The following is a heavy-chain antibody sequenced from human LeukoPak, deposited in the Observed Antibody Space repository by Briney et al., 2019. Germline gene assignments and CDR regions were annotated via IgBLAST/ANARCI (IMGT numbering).Heavy chain of an antibody. CDR1: GYTFTSYD. J-gene: IGHJ4*02. CDR3: ARGHGGIVVVPAATFQFDY. CDR2: MNPNSGNT. Sequence: GASVKVSCKASGYTFTSYDINWVRQATGQGLEWMGWMNPNSGNTGYAQKFQGRVTMTRNTSISTAYMELSSLRSGDTAVYYCARGHGGIVVVPAATFQFDYWGQGTLVTVSS. V-gene: IGHV1-8*01. D-gene: IGHD2-2*01.